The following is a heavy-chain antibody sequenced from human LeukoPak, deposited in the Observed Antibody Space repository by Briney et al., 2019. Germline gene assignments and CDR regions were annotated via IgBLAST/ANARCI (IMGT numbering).Heavy chain of an antibody. Sequence: GGSLRLSCAASGFTFSSYSMNWVRQAPGKGLEWVSYISSSSSTIYYADSVKGRFTISRDNAKNSLYLQMNSLRAEDTAVYYCAREDYYYGMDVWGQGTTVTVSS. J-gene: IGHJ6*02. CDR3: AREDYYYGMDV. V-gene: IGHV3-48*01. CDR1: GFTFSSYS. CDR2: ISSSSSTI.